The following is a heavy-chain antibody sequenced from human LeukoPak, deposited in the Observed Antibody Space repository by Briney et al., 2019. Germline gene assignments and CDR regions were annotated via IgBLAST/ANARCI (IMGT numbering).Heavy chain of an antibody. CDR2: IFHSGST. D-gene: IGHD6-13*01. V-gene: IGHV4-59*04. J-gene: IGHJ5*02. CDR1: GGSISNYY. Sequence: SETLSLTCTVSGGSISNYYWSWIRQPPGKGLEWIGSIFHSGSTYYNPSLKSRVTISVDTSKNQFSLKLSSVTAADTAVYYCARQLRTGIAAAGTGVWFDPWGQGTLVTDSS. CDR3: ARQLRTGIAAAGTGVWFDP.